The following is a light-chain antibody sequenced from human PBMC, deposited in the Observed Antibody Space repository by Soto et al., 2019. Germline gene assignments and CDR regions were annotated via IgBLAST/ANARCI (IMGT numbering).Light chain of an antibody. CDR2: TSG. J-gene: IGKJ2*01. Sequence: IHMTQPQSSLSASVGDRVTITCRASQRITTYLNWYQQKPGEAPKLLISTSGTLQRGVPSRFSGSGSGTDFTLTITSLQPADFATYFCQQTYSTPYTFGQGTQLEFK. V-gene: IGKV1-39*01. CDR3: QQTYSTPYT. CDR1: QRITTY.